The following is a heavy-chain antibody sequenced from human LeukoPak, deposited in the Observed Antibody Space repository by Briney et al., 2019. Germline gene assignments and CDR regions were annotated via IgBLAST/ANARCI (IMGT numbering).Heavy chain of an antibody. V-gene: IGHV1-69*04. J-gene: IGHJ5*02. CDR2: IIPILGIA. Sequence: SVKVSCKASGGTFSSYAISWVRQAPGQGLEWMGRIIPILGIANYAQKFQGRVTITADKSTSTAYMELSSLRSEDTAVYYCARARYDSSGYGRLLFWFDPWGQGTLVTVSS. D-gene: IGHD3-22*01. CDR1: GGTFSSYA. CDR3: ARARYDSSGYGRLLFWFDP.